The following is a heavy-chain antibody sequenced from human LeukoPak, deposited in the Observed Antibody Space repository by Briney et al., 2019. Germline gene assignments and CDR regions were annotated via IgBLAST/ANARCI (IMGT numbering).Heavy chain of an antibody. CDR2: IKPDGSEK. CDR1: GVTSPGYS. V-gene: IGHV3-7*05. D-gene: IGHD3-16*01. CDR3: AKVRGGVGRWGIEY. Sequence: GGAPRLSCAASGVTSPGYSITWVRQAPGKGLESVANIKPDGSEKYHVDSVKGRFTISRDNAKNSVYLQMNSLRAEDTAVYYCAKVRGGVGRWGIEYWGQGTLVTVSS. J-gene: IGHJ4*02.